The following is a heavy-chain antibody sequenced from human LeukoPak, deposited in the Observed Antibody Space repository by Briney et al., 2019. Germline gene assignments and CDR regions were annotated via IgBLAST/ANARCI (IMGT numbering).Heavy chain of an antibody. CDR2: IAQDGGEK. D-gene: IGHD5-24*01. J-gene: IGHJ4*02. Sequence: GGSLRLSCAASGFTFSSSFMSWVRQTPGKGLEWVANIAQDGGEKNYVVSVEGRFTISRDNAKNSLYLEMNLLRAEDTAVYYCARDFRGDGYTPLGYWGQGILVTVSS. CDR3: ARDFRGDGYTPLGY. V-gene: IGHV3-7*01. CDR1: GFTFSSSF.